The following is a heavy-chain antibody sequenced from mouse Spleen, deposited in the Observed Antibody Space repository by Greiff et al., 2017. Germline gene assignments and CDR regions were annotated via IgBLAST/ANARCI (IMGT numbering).Heavy chain of an antibody. V-gene: IGHV5-9-3*01. CDR3: ARREVRRWFAY. CDR1: GFTFSSYA. D-gene: IGHD2-14*01. Sequence: EVQLVESGGGLVKLGGSLKLSCAASGFTFSSYAMSWVRQTPEKRLEWVATISSGGGNTYYPDSVKGRFTISRDNAKNTLYLQMSSLKSEDTAMYYCARREVRRWFAYWGQGTLVTVSA. J-gene: IGHJ3*01. CDR2: ISSGGGNT.